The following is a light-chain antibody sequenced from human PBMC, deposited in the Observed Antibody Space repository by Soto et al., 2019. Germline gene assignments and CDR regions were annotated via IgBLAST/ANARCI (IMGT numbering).Light chain of an antibody. CDR2: DTS. V-gene: IGKV3-11*01. J-gene: IGKJ4*01. CDR3: QQRYNWPPLT. Sequence: VLTQSPATLSLSPGERATLSCRASQSVSIYLAWYQQKPGQAPRLLIYDTSKGATGIPARFSGSGSGTDFTLTISSLEPEDFAVYYCQQRYNWPPLTFGGGTKV. CDR1: QSVSIY.